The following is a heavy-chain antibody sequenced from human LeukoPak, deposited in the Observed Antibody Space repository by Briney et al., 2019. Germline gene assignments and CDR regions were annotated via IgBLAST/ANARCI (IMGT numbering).Heavy chain of an antibody. CDR1: GFTFSSYA. Sequence: GGSLRLSCAAAGFTFSSYAMSWVRQAPGKGLEWVSRIIATGGSTYYADSVKGRFAISRDNSKNTLYLQLNSLRVEDTAVYHCAKGKTSGWDQDAFDIWGQGTMVTVSS. D-gene: IGHD6-19*01. J-gene: IGHJ3*02. V-gene: IGHV3-23*01. CDR2: IIATGGST. CDR3: AKGKTSGWDQDAFDI.